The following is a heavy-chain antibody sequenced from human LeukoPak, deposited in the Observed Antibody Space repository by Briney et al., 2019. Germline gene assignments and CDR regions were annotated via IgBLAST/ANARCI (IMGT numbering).Heavy chain of an antibody. V-gene: IGHV4-59*01. D-gene: IGHD3-10*01. CDR2: IYYIGNT. J-gene: IGHJ4*02. CDR1: GGSISSYS. Sequence: KASETLSLTCTVSGGSISSYSWSWIRQPPGKGLEWIGYIYYIGNTNYKPSLQTRVTISVDTSKNQCSLKLSSVTAADTAVYYCARVPKGSGYFDYWGQGTLVTVSS. CDR3: ARVPKGSGYFDY.